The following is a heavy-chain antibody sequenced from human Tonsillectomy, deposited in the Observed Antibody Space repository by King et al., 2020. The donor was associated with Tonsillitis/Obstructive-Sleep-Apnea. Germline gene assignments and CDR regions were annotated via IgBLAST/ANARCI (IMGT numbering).Heavy chain of an antibody. J-gene: IGHJ4*02. CDR3: ARGAVVGATPYFDH. CDR2: ISSGGSTM. Sequence: VQLVESGGGLVQPGGSLRLSCAASGFTFTNDEMNWVRQAPGKGLEWVSYISSGGSTMYYADSVKGRFTISRDNGKNSLYLQMNSLRAEDTAVYYCARGAVVGATPYFDHWGQGALVTVSS. CDR1: GFTFTNDE. V-gene: IGHV3-48*03. D-gene: IGHD1-26*01.